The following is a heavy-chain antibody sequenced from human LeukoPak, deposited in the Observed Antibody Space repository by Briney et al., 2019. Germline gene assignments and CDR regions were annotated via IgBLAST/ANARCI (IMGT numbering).Heavy chain of an antibody. CDR1: GFTFSSYS. D-gene: IGHD6-13*01. CDR3: AKDAAGPEY. V-gene: IGHV3-23*01. J-gene: IGHJ4*02. Sequence: GGSLKLSCVASGFTFSSYSMSWVRQAPGKGLDWVSGISASGGDTWYPDSVKGRFTISRDNSKNTLFLQMSSLRVEDTAMYYCAKDAAGPEYWGQGTLVTVSS. CDR2: ISASGGDT.